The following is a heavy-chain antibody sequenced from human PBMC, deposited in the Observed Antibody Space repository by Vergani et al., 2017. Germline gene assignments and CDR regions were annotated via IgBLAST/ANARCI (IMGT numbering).Heavy chain of an antibody. Sequence: QVQLVQSGAEVKKPGSSVKVSCKASGATFRSNTISWVRQVPGQGLEWMGRIIPVLGKTKYAQDFQGRLTITADTSTSTAYMELTSLRSQDTAVYYCARDFRLGLGYYYYMDVWGKGTTVTVSS. V-gene: IGHV1-69*08. CDR1: GATFRSNT. D-gene: IGHD3-9*01. CDR2: IIPVLGKT. CDR3: ARDFRLGLGYYYYMDV. J-gene: IGHJ6*03.